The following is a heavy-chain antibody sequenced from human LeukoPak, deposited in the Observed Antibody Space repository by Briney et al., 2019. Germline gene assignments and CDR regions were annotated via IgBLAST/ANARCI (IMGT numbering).Heavy chain of an antibody. D-gene: IGHD3-10*01. CDR2: ITTAGYT. CDR1: GSTASDNY. J-gene: IGHJ1*01. V-gene: IGHV3-53*01. Sequence: GGSLRLSCAASGSTASDNYMSWVRQAPGKGLEWVSVITTAGYTYYADSVKGRFTLSRDNSKNTLSLQMNSLRVDDTAVYYCAREGAGFQHGGQGTLVTVSS. CDR3: AREGAGFQH.